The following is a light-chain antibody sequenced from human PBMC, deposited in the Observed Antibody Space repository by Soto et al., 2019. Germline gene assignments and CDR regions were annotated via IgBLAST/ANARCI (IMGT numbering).Light chain of an antibody. CDR3: QQYDTYRT. J-gene: IGKJ1*01. CDR2: EAS. V-gene: IGKV1-5*03. Sequence: DIQMTQSPSTLSASVGDRVTITCRASQIISSWLAWYQQKPGKAPKLLLYEASILESGVPSRFSGSGSGTEFTLTISSLQPDDFATYYCQQYDTYRTFGPGTQVEIK. CDR1: QIISSW.